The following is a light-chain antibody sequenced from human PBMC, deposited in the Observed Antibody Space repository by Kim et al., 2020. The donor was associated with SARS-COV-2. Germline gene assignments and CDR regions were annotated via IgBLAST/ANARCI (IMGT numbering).Light chain of an antibody. CDR1: IIGSKS. CDR2: NDS. CDR3: EVWDSSSDHPV. J-gene: IGLJ3*02. Sequence: PGTAAMITCGGNIIGSKSVQWCQKKAGKAVVLIIYNDSHRPSGLSERFSGSNSGNTTTLTISRVDGGDEADYYCEVWDSSSDHPVFGGGTQLTVL. V-gene: IGLV3-21*04.